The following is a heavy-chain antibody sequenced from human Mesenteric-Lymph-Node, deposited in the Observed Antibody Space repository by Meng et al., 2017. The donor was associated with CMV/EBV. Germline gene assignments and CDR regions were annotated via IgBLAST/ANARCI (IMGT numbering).Heavy chain of an antibody. CDR3: ARTDPQYIAARYDY. J-gene: IGHJ4*01. Sequence: GESLKISCAASGFTFSSYAMNWARQAPGKGLEWMGWINPNKGFTNYAQKLQGRVTMTTDTSTSTAYMELRSLRSDDTAVYYCARTDPQYIAARYDYWGHGTLVTVSS. V-gene: IGHV1-18*01. CDR1: GFTFSSYA. CDR2: INPNKGFT. D-gene: IGHD6-6*01.